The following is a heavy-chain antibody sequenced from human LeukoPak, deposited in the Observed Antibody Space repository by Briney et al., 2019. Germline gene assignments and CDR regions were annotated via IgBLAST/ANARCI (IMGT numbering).Heavy chain of an antibody. CDR3: AKGMVRGVMPKYYYGMDV. V-gene: IGHV3-23*01. CDR1: GFTFSSYA. D-gene: IGHD3-10*01. CDR2: ISGSGSST. J-gene: IGHJ6*02. Sequence: GGSLRFSCAASGFTFSSYAMSWVRQAPGKGLEWVSAISGSGSSTYYADSVKGRFTISRDNSKNTLYLQMNSLRAEDTAVYYCAKGMVRGVMPKYYYGMDVWGQGTTVTVSS.